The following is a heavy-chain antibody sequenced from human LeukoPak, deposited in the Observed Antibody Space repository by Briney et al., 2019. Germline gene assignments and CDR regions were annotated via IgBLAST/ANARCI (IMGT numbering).Heavy chain of an antibody. D-gene: IGHD3-16*01. CDR2: INHSGST. CDR3: ASVWGSGSDY. Sequence: SETLSLTCAVYGGSFSGYYWSWIRQPPGKGLEWIGEINHSGSTNYNPSLKSRVTISVDTSKNQFSLKLSSVTAADTAVYYCASVWGSGSDYWGQGTLVTVSS. V-gene: IGHV4-34*01. CDR1: GGSFSGYY. J-gene: IGHJ4*02.